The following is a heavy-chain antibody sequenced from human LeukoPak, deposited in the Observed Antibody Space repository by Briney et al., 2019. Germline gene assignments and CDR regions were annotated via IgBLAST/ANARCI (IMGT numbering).Heavy chain of an antibody. CDR1: GFTFSSYE. V-gene: IGHV3-48*03. CDR3: ARERQLERLAFGKEGSAFDY. D-gene: IGHD1-1*01. CDR2: ISSSGSTI. J-gene: IGHJ4*02. Sequence: GGSLRLSCAASGFTFSSYEMNWVRQAPGKGLEWVSYISSSGSTIYYAASVKGRFTISRDNAKNSLYLQMNRLSAEDAAVYYCARERQLERLAFGKEGSAFDYWGQGTLVTVSS.